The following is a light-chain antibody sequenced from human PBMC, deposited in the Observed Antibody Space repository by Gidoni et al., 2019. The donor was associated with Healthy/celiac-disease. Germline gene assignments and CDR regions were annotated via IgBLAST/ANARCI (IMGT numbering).Light chain of an antibody. CDR1: QGISNS. V-gene: IGKV1-NL1*01. J-gene: IGKJ4*01. CDR3: QQYYITPPGIT. CDR2: AAS. Sequence: DIQMTQSPSSLSASVGDRVTITCRASQGISNSLAWYQQKPGKAPKLLLYAASRLESGVPSRFSGSGSGTDYTLTISSLQPEDFATYYCQQYYITPPGITFGGGTKVEIK.